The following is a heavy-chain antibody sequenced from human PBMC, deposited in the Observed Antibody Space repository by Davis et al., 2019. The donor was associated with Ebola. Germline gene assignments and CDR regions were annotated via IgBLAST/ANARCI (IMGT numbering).Heavy chain of an antibody. J-gene: IGHJ4*02. CDR1: GASISRTTNYY. D-gene: IGHD3-22*01. Sequence: GSLRLSCTVSGASISRTTNYYWGWIRQSPGKGLKWIGSIYYSGNTYYSPSLRSRVTMSVDSSKNQFSLELSSVTAADTAIYYCARRNYYYENFWGQGILVTVSS. CDR2: IYYSGNT. CDR3: ARRNYYYENF. V-gene: IGHV4-39*01.